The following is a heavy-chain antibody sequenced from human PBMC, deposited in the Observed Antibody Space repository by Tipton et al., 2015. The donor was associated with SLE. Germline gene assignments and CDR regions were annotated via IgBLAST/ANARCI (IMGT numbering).Heavy chain of an antibody. CDR3: ARGGGSPSY. J-gene: IGHJ4*02. Sequence: TLSLTCTASGGSISSHYWSWIRQPPGKGLEWIGYIYLTGSTNYNPSLKGRVTISVDMSKNQFSLKLTSVTAADTAVYYCARGGGSPSYWGQGTLVTVSS. CDR2: IYLTGST. CDR1: GGSISSHY. D-gene: IGHD2-15*01. V-gene: IGHV4-59*11.